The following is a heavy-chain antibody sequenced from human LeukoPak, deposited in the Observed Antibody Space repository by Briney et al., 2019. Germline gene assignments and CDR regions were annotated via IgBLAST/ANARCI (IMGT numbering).Heavy chain of an antibody. Sequence: ASVKVSCKASGYTFTSYYMHWVRQAPGQGLGWMGIINPSGGSTSYAQKFQGRVTMTRDTSTSTVYMELSSLRSEDTAVYYCARTFNYYDSSDLSDYWGQGTLVTVSS. CDR2: INPSGGST. D-gene: IGHD3-22*01. J-gene: IGHJ4*02. CDR1: GYTFTSYY. V-gene: IGHV1-46*01. CDR3: ARTFNYYDSSDLSDY.